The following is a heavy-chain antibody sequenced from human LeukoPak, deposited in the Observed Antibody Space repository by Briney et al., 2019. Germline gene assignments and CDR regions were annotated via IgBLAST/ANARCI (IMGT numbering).Heavy chain of an antibody. Sequence: GGSLRLSCAASGFTFSDYYMSWIRQAPGKGLEWVSYISSSSSTIYYADSVKGRFTISRDNAKNSLYLQMNSLRAEDTAVYYCAGYCTNGVCYTGSGYWGQGTLVTVSS. J-gene: IGHJ4*02. V-gene: IGHV3-11*04. CDR1: GFTFSDYY. CDR3: AGYCTNGVCYTGSGY. CDR2: ISSSSSTI. D-gene: IGHD2-8*01.